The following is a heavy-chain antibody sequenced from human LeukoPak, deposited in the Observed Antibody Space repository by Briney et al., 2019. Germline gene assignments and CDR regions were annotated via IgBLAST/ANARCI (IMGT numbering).Heavy chain of an antibody. CDR1: GFTFTKFW. V-gene: IGHV3-7*01. J-gene: IGHJ6*03. CDR2: IQEDGKKE. CDR3: ARGRYYDTLTDDYISYYMDV. Sequence: GSLRLSCEASGFTFTKFWMSWVRQAPGKGLEWVANIQEDGKKENYVDSVRGRFTISRDNAKNSLYLQMNSLRAEDTAVYYCARGRYYDTLTDDYISYYMDVWGQGTTVTISS. D-gene: IGHD3-9*01.